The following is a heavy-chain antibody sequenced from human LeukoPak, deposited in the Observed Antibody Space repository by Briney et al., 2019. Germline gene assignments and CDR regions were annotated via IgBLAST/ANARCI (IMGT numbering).Heavy chain of an antibody. CDR3: ASDSTMTFDY. J-gene: IGHJ4*02. Sequence: SQTLSLTCTASGGSISSGGYYWSWIRQYRGKGLEWIGYIFYSGKTYYTPSLKSRVAILADTSKNHVSLRLSSVTVADTATYICASDSTMTFDYWGQGTLVTVSS. CDR1: GGSISSGGYY. V-gene: IGHV4-31*03. CDR2: IFYSGKT. D-gene: IGHD2/OR15-2a*01.